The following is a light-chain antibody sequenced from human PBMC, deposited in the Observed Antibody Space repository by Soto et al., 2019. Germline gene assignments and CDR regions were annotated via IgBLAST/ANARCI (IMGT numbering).Light chain of an antibody. Sequence: AIQMTQTTSSLSASVGDRVTITCRASQGIRNDLGWYQQKPGKAPKLLIYAASSLQSGVPSRFSGSGSGTDFTLTISSLQPEDFATYYCLQDYNYPRTFGQGTKVDIK. V-gene: IGKV1-6*01. CDR1: QGIRND. CDR2: AAS. J-gene: IGKJ1*01. CDR3: LQDYNYPRT.